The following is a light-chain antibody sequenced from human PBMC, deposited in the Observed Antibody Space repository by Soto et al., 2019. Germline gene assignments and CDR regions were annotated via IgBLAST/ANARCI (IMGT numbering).Light chain of an antibody. J-gene: IGKJ1*01. V-gene: IGKV3-15*01. Sequence: EGVMTQSPATLSVSPGEGATLSCRASQSVSSDLAWYQQKPGQAPRLLIYGASTRHTGIPARFSGSGYGTEFTLTISSLQPEDFAVYYCQQYNNWPRTFGQGTKVEIK. CDR1: QSVSSD. CDR3: QQYNNWPRT. CDR2: GAS.